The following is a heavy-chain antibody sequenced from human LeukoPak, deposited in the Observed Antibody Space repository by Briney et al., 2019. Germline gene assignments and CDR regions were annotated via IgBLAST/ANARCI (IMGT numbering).Heavy chain of an antibody. CDR2: IYYSGST. V-gene: IGHV4-30-4*08. D-gene: IGHD6-13*01. J-gene: IGHJ4*02. CDR3: ARDRSYSSSWFYFDY. CDR1: GGSISSGAYY. Sequence: PSETLSLTCTVSGGSISSGAYYWNWIRQPPGKGLEWIGYIYYSGSTYYNPSLKSRVTISVDTSKNQFSLKLSSVTAADTAVYYCARDRSYSSSWFYFDYWGQGTLVTVSS.